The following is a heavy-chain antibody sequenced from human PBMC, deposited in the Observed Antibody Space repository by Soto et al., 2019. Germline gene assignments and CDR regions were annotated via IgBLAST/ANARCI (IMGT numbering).Heavy chain of an antibody. Sequence: GGSLRLSCATSGFTSSDYYMSWVRQAPGKGLEWVSYISSSGTTIQYAESVKGRFTVSRDNVGDTLYLVIDNLRPEDTAVYFCARDLRFVDLHYYFDLWGQGTLVTVSS. CDR3: ARDLRFVDLHYYFDL. CDR2: ISSSGTTI. J-gene: IGHJ5*02. V-gene: IGHV3-11*01. CDR1: GFTSSDYY. D-gene: IGHD3-10*01.